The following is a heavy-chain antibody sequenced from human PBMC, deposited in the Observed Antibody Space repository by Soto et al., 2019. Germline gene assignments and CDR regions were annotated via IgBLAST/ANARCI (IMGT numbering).Heavy chain of an antibody. J-gene: IGHJ4*02. CDR1: GYTFTSYY. CDR2: INPSGGST. Sequence: GASVKVSCKASGYTFTSYYMHWVRQAPGQGLEWMGIINPSGGSTSYAQKFQGRATMTRDTSTSTVHMELSSLRSEDTAVYYCASGDYSTLFDYWGQGTLVTVSS. CDR3: ASGDYSTLFDY. D-gene: IGHD4-4*01. V-gene: IGHV1-46*03.